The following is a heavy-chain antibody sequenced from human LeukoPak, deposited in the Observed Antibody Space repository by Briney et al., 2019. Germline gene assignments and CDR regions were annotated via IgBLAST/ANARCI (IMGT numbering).Heavy chain of an antibody. Sequence: GGSLRLSCAASGFTVITNDMTWVRQAPGKGLGWVSVLYSDGNTEYADSVQGRFTISRDNSKNTLYLEMNSLSPDDTAVYYCARGVEPLAANTLAYWGQGTLVTVSS. CDR3: ARGVEPLAANTLAY. CDR2: LYSDGNT. D-gene: IGHD1-14*01. CDR1: GFTVITND. J-gene: IGHJ4*02. V-gene: IGHV3-53*01.